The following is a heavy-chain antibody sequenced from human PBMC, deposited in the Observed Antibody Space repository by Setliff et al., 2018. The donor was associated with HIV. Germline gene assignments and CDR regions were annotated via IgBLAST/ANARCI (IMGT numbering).Heavy chain of an antibody. Sequence: GASVKVSCKASGYTFTGYYVHWVRQAPGQGLEWVGRINPNSGGSAAYAEKFRGRVTMTSDTSTNTVYMELRSLRSEETAVFYCARDGGDGSGYYYADYWGQGTLVTVSS. D-gene: IGHD3-22*01. J-gene: IGHJ4*02. CDR2: INPNSGGSA. V-gene: IGHV1-46*01. CDR3: ARDGGDGSGYYYADY. CDR1: GYTFTGYY.